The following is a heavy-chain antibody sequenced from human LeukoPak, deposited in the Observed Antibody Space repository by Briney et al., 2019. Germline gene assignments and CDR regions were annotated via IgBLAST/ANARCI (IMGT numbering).Heavy chain of an antibody. V-gene: IGHV3-21*01. CDR2: ISSSSSYI. Sequence: GGSLRLSCAASGFTFSSYSMSWVRQAPGKGREWVSSISSSSSYIYYADSVKGRFTISRDNAKNSLYPQMNSLRAEDTAVYYCAREGDYGDYVFDYWGQGTLVTVSS. CDR1: GFTFSSYS. D-gene: IGHD4-17*01. J-gene: IGHJ4*02. CDR3: AREGDYGDYVFDY.